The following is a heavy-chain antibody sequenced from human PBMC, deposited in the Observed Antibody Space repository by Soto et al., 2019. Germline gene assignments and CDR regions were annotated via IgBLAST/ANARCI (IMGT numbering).Heavy chain of an antibody. Sequence: GGSLRLSCAASGFTFSRYTMNWVRQAPGKGLEWVSSISTTTDDVFYADSVKGRFTVSRDNSKNTLYLQMNSLRAEDTAVYYCAKDQSVRILGPRGYDYYGMDVWGQGTTVTVSS. J-gene: IGHJ6*02. V-gene: IGHV3-21*04. CDR1: GFTFSRYT. D-gene: IGHD7-27*01. CDR3: AKDQSVRILGPRGYDYYGMDV. CDR2: ISTTTDDV.